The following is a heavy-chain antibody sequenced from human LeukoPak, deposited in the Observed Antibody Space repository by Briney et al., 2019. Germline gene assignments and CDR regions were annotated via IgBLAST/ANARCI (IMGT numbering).Heavy chain of an antibody. Sequence: ASVKVSCKASGYTFNRYGISWVRQAPGQGLEWLGWISAWDGETYYEQKFRGRVTLTTDTSTSTAYMELRSLRSDDTAVYYCARGKVIASAGTPNWFDPWGQGTLVTVSS. CDR1: GYTFNRYG. V-gene: IGHV1-18*01. J-gene: IGHJ5*02. CDR2: ISAWDGET. D-gene: IGHD6-13*01. CDR3: ARGKVIASAGTPNWFDP.